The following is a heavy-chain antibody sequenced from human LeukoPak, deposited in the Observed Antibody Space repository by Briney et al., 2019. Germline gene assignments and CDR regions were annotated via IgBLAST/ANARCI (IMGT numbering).Heavy chain of an antibody. D-gene: IGHD3-3*01. Sequence: ASVKVSCKASGYTFTSYDINWVRQATGQGLEWMGWMNPNSGNTGDAQKFQGRVTMTRNTSISTAYMELSSLRSEDTAVYYCARVGELRFLEWLSSQEYYYYYGMDVWGQGTTVTVSS. CDR1: GYTFTSYD. CDR2: MNPNSGNT. V-gene: IGHV1-8*01. CDR3: ARVGELRFLEWLSSQEYYYYYGMDV. J-gene: IGHJ6*02.